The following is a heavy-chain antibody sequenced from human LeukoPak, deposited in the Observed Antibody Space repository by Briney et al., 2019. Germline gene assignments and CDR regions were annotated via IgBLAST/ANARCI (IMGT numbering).Heavy chain of an antibody. CDR3: ARGYYDILTGYYQANWFDP. CDR2: IKPDGSEQ. V-gene: IGHV3-7*03. D-gene: IGHD3-9*01. J-gene: IGHJ5*02. Sequence: GGSLRLSCADSGFTFSNYWMSWVRQAPGKGLEWVANIKPDGSEQYYVDSVKGRFTISRDNAKNSLYLQMSTLRAEDTAVYYCARGYYDILTGYYQANWFDPWGQGTLVTVSS. CDR1: GFTFSNYW.